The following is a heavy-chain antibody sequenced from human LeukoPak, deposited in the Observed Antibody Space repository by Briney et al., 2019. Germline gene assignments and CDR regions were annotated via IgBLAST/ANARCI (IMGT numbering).Heavy chain of an antibody. CDR3: ARAPSYSSGWSYYYYYYMDV. D-gene: IGHD6-19*01. J-gene: IGHJ6*03. CDR2: IYYSGST. Sequence: SETLSLTCTVSGGSISSYYWSWIRQPPGKGLEWIGYIYYSGSTNYNPSLKSRVTISVDTSKNQFSLKLSSVTAADTAVYYCARAPSYSSGWSYYYYYYMDVWGKGTTVTVSS. CDR1: GGSISSYY. V-gene: IGHV4-59*01.